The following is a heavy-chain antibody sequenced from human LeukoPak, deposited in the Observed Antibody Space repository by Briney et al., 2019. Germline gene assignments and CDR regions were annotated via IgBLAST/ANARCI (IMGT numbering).Heavy chain of an antibody. J-gene: IGHJ4*02. CDR1: GGTFSNYA. V-gene: IGHV1-69*05. D-gene: IGHD2-2*01. CDR3: ASYCSSTSCRTDY. Sequence: ASVKVSCKAPGGTFSNYAISWVRQAPGQGLEWMGGIIPIFGTANYAQKFQGRVTMTRDTSTSTVYMELSSLRSEDTAVYYCASYCSSTSCRTDYWGQGTLVTVSS. CDR2: IIPIFGTA.